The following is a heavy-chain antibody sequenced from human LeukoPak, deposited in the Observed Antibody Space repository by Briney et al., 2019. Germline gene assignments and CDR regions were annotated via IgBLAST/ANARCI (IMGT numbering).Heavy chain of an antibody. J-gene: IGHJ4*02. Sequence: GGSLRLSCAGSGFTFSSYTMNWVRQAPGKGLEWVSSISSSATYINYADSVRGRFTISRDDAKNSLFPHMNSLRAEDTAVYYCATWDDYGDYVAFEYWGQGTLVTVSS. CDR2: ISSSATYI. D-gene: IGHD4-17*01. V-gene: IGHV3-21*01. CDR1: GFTFSSYT. CDR3: ATWDDYGDYVAFEY.